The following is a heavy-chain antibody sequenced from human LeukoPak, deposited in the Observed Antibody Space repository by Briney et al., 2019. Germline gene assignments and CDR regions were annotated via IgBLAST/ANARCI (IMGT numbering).Heavy chain of an antibody. J-gene: IGHJ4*02. Sequence: GRSLRLSCAASGFTFSSYSMNWVRQAPGKGLEWVSSISSSSSYIYYADSVKGRFTISRDNAKNSLYLQMNSLRAEDTAVYYCARDGTPLLWFGEQRRGSIDYWGQGTLVTVSS. CDR3: ARDGTPLLWFGEQRRGSIDY. D-gene: IGHD3-10*01. CDR2: ISSSSSYI. V-gene: IGHV3-21*01. CDR1: GFTFSSYS.